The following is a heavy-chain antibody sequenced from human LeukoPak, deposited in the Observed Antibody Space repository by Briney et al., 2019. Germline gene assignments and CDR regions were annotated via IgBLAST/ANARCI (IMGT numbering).Heavy chain of an antibody. CDR1: GFTFSSYW. CDR2: IKPDGSEK. CDR3: ARGMTRPYYMDV. Sequence: GGSLRLSCAASGFTFSSYWMSWVRQAPGKGLELVANIKPDGSEKYYVDSVKGRFTISRDNAKNSLYLQMNSLRVEDTAVYYCARGMTRPYYMDVWGKGTTVTVSS. V-gene: IGHV3-7*01. J-gene: IGHJ6*03.